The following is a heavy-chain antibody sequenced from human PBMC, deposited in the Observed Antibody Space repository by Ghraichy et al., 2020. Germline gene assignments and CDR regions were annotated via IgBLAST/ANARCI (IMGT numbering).Heavy chain of an antibody. CDR3: ARSLVGATYDAFDI. V-gene: IGHV3-21*01. CDR1: GFTFSSYS. Sequence: GESLNISCAASGFTFSSYSMNWVRQAPGKGLEWVSSISSSSSYIYYADSVKGRFTISRDNAKNSLYVQMNSLRAEDTAVYYCARSLVGATYDAFDIWGQGTMVTVSS. D-gene: IGHD1-26*01. J-gene: IGHJ3*02. CDR2: ISSSSSYI.